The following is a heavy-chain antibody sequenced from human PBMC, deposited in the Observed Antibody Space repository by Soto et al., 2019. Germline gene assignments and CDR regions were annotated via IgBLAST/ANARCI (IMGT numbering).Heavy chain of an antibody. D-gene: IGHD4-17*01. CDR3: ARSTVTGGGWFDP. J-gene: IGHJ5*02. CDR1: GYSISSGYY. V-gene: IGHV4-38-2*02. Sequence: SETLSLTCTVSGYSISSGYYWGWIRQPPGKGLEWIGSIYHSGSTYYNPSLKSRVTISVDTSKNQFSLKLSSVTAADTAVYYCARSTVTGGGWFDPWGQGTLVTVSS. CDR2: IYHSGST.